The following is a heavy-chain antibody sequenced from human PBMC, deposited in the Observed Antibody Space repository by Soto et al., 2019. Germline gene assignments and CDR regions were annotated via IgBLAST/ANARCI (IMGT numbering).Heavy chain of an antibody. CDR1: GFSFSSYA. CDR3: ARDMYSSDYFVKWFEP. V-gene: IGHV3-30*04. Sequence: QVRLVESGGGVVQPGRSLRLSCTASGFSFSSYAMYWFRQPPGKGLEWVAVISKDGMNKNYADSLTGRVTVCRDNSNYSLDLQLNSLRGEDTAMYYCARDMYSSDYFVKWFEPWGQGTLVTVSS. D-gene: IGHD6-19*01. CDR2: ISKDGMNK. J-gene: IGHJ5*02.